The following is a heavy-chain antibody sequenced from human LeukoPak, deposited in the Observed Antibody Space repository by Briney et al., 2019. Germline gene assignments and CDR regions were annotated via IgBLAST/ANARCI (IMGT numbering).Heavy chain of an antibody. CDR2: ISSSGSTI. CDR1: GFTFSSYE. Sequence: GGSLRLSCAASGFTFSSYEMNWVRQAPGKGLEWVSYISSSGSTIYYADSVKGRFTISRDNAKNSLYLQMNSLRTEDTALYYCVRSADYYDNSGYPYYFDFWGQGTLVTVSS. J-gene: IGHJ4*02. CDR3: VRSADYYDNSGYPYYFDF. D-gene: IGHD3-22*01. V-gene: IGHV3-48*03.